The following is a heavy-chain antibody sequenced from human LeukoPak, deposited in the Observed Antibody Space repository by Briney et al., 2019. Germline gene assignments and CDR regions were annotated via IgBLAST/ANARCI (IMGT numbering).Heavy chain of an antibody. CDR3: ATPAYDSSGYYYFKFDY. CDR1: GFTFSSYA. J-gene: IGHJ4*02. D-gene: IGHD3-22*01. V-gene: IGHV3-23*01. Sequence: PGGSLRLSCAASGFTFSSYAMSWVRQAPGKGLEWVSAISGSGGSTYYADSVKGRFTIPRDNSKNTLYLQMNSLRAEDTAVYYCATPAYDSSGYYYFKFDYWGQGTLVTVSS. CDR2: ISGSGGST.